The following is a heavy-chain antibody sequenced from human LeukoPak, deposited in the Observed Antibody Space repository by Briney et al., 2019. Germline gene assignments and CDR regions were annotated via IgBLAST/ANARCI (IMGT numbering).Heavy chain of an antibody. CDR3: AKAVWFGGFDYYFFSLDV. CDR1: GFTFSSYA. V-gene: IGHV3-23*01. J-gene: IGHJ6*02. D-gene: IGHD3-10*01. Sequence: PGGSLRLSCAAFGFTFSSYAMGWVRQAPGKGLEWVSAISGSGGDTYYADSVKGRFTFSRDNSKNTLYLQMNSLRPEDTALYYCAKAVWFGGFDYYFFSLDVWGQGTTVTVSS. CDR2: ISGSGGDT.